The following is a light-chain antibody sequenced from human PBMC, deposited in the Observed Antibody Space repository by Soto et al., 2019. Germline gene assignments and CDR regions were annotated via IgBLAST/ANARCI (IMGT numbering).Light chain of an antibody. J-gene: IGKJ5*01. CDR2: DVS. CDR3: QQYNNWPFY. V-gene: IGKV3-15*01. Sequence: EIVMTQSPVTLSVSPGERATLSCRAGQGVTTNFAWYQQKSGQSPRLLIYDVSIRATGVPARFSGTGSETDFTLTISGLQSEDSAVYFCQQYNNWPFYFGQGTRLEIK. CDR1: QGVTTN.